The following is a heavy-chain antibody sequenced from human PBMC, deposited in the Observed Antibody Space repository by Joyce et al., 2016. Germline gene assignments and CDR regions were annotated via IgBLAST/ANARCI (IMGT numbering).Heavy chain of an antibody. Sequence: QVHLQELGPGLVKPSETLSLTCTVSGDSVTRLFLHLIRQPPGRGLEWVVHISSTRSTKYNPSLKSRATISLDAPRNQFSLKLTSVTAADTAIYYCARDGGYYFDYWGQGTLVAVSS. V-gene: IGHV4-59*02. D-gene: IGHD3-16*01. CDR1: GDSVTRLF. J-gene: IGHJ4*02. CDR2: ISSTRST. CDR3: ARDGGYYFDY.